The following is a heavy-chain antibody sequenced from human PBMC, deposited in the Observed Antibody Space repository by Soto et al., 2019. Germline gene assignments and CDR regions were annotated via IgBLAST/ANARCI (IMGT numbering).Heavy chain of an antibody. V-gene: IGHV3-23*01. CDR2: IRGSGGTT. CDR3: AKYYYDSSGYQPYFDY. J-gene: IGHJ4*02. Sequence: GGSLRLSCAASEATFSTYDMTWVRRAPGKGLEWVSSIRGSGGTTYYAGSVRGRFTISRDISNNRLYLQMNSLRAEDTAVYYCAKYYYDSSGYQPYFDYWGQGTLVTVSS. D-gene: IGHD3-22*01. CDR1: EATFSTYD.